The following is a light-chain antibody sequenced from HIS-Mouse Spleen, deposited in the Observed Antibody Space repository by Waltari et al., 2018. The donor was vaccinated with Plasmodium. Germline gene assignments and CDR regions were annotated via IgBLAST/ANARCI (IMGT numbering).Light chain of an antibody. CDR2: AAS. Sequence: DIQMTQSPSSLSASVGDRVTITCRASQGISNYLAWYQQKPGKVPKLLIYAASNLQSGFPSRFSGSGSGTDFTLTISSLQPEDVATYYCQKYNSAPWTFGQGTKVEIK. CDR3: QKYNSAPWT. J-gene: IGKJ1*01. V-gene: IGKV1-27*01. CDR1: QGISNY.